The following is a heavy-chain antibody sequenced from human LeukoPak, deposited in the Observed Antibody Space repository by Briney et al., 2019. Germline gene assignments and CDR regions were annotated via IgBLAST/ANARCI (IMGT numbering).Heavy chain of an antibody. CDR3: ARVGDHFHWNLDL. Sequence: PGGSLRLSCAASGFTFSNYAMNWVRQAPGKGLEWVSIIYSGATTYYADSVKGRFTISRDTSKNTVSLQMNSLRAEDTAVYFCARVGDHFHWNLDLWGRGTLVTVSS. J-gene: IGHJ2*01. CDR1: GFTFSNYA. D-gene: IGHD3-3*02. V-gene: IGHV3-53*01. CDR2: IYSGATT.